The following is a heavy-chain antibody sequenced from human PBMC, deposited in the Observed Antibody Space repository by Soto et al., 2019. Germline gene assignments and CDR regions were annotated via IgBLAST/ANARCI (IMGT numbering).Heavy chain of an antibody. CDR3: AIGLTVYSSVLHYFYAMDV. D-gene: IGHD2-15*01. CDR1: GGTFKSYA. J-gene: IGHJ6*02. CDR2: FIPLFGTA. Sequence: QVQLVQSGAEVRKPGSSVKVSCKVSGGTFKSYAISWLRQAPGQGLEWVGGFIPLFGTANYARDFEGRVTINADESTSTVYMELSSLRSEDTALFFCAIGLTVYSSVLHYFYAMDVCGQGTTVTVSS. V-gene: IGHV1-69*01.